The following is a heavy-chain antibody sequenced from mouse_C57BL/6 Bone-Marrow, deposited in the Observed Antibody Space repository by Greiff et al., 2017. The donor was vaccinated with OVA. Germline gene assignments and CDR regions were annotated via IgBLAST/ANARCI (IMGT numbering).Heavy chain of an antibody. J-gene: IGHJ3*01. Sequence: SGPELVKPGASVKIPCKASGYTFTDYNMDWVKQSHGKSLEWIGDINPNNGGTIYNQKFKGKATLTVDKSSSTAYMELRSLTSEDTAVYYCARSRTTVVAKGFAYWGQGTLVTVSA. V-gene: IGHV1-18*01. CDR2: INPNNGGT. CDR1: GYTFTDYN. CDR3: ARSRTTVVAKGFAY. D-gene: IGHD1-1*01.